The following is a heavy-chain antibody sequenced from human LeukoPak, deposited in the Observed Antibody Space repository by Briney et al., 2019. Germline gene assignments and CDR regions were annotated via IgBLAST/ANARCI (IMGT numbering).Heavy chain of an antibody. J-gene: IGHJ4*02. CDR3: ARDYSGYSYGYMIDY. Sequence: PGGSLRLSCAASGFTFSSYAMHWVRQAPGKGLEWVAVISYDGSNKYYADSVKGRFTISRDNSKNTLYLQMNSLRAEDTAVYYCARDYSGYSYGYMIDYWGQGTLVTVSS. V-gene: IGHV3-30-3*01. D-gene: IGHD5-18*01. CDR1: GFTFSSYA. CDR2: ISYDGSNK.